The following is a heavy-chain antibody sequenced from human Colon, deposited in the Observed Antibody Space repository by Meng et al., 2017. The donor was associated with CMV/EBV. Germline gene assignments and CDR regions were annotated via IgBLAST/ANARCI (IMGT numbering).Heavy chain of an antibody. J-gene: IGHJ3*02. CDR2: IYSGGST. CDR1: GFTVSSNY. D-gene: IGHD3-10*01. Sequence: GESLKISCAAPGFTVSSNYMSWVRQAPGKGLEWVSVIYSGGSTYYADSVKGRFTISRDNSKNTLYLQMNSLRAEDTAVYYCARGNYGSGSYLGAFDIWGQGTMVTVSS. V-gene: IGHV3-66*02. CDR3: ARGNYGSGSYLGAFDI.